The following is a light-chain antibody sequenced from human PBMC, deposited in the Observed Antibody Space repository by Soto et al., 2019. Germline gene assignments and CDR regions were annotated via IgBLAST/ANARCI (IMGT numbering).Light chain of an antibody. CDR3: QQYHNSILM. V-gene: IGKV3-20*01. CDR2: GAS. CDR1: QSVSSSH. J-gene: IGKJ1*01. Sequence: ENVLTQSPGTLSLSPGERATLSCRASQSVSSSHLAWYQQKPGQAPRLLMYGASSRATGIPDRFSGGGSGADFTLTISRLEPEDFDVYYCQQYHNSILMFGQGTKVEIK.